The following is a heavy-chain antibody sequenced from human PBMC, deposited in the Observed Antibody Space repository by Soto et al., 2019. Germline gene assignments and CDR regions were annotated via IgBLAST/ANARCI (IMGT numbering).Heavy chain of an antibody. CDR2: INPNSGDT. Sequence: ASVKVSCKASGYTFIGYFIHWVRQAPGQGLEWMGWINPNSGDTNSAQKFQGWVTMTRDTSISTAYMDLSRLRSDDTAVYYCARQYSSSLDFAYWGQGSLVTVSS. V-gene: IGHV1-2*04. CDR1: GYTFIGYF. D-gene: IGHD6-13*01. J-gene: IGHJ4*02. CDR3: ARQYSSSLDFAY.